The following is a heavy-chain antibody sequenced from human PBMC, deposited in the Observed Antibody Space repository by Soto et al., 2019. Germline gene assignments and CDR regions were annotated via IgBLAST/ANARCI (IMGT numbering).Heavy chain of an antibody. CDR3: ARAHSGSYSAYFNFDY. D-gene: IGHD1-26*01. Sequence: SSETLSLTCTVSGGSISSGGYYWSWIRQHPGKGLEWIGYIYYSGSTYYNPSLKSRDTISVDTSKNQFSLKLSSVTAADTAVYYCARAHSGSYSAYFNFDYWGQGTLVTVSS. J-gene: IGHJ4*02. CDR2: IYYSGST. CDR1: GGSISSGGYY. V-gene: IGHV4-31*03.